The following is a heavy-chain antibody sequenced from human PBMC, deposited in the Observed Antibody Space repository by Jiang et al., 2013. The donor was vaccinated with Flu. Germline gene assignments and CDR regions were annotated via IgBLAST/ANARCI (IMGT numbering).Heavy chain of an antibody. CDR2: SALTMVT. V-gene: IGHV1-18*01. CDR3: ARLPGGSSWYYFDY. J-gene: IGHJ4*02. D-gene: IGHD6-13*01. Sequence: SWVRQAPRTRALSGWDGSALTMVTQTMHRRLQGRVTMTTDTSTSTAYMELRSLRSDDTAVYYCARLPGGSSWYYFDYWGQGTLVTVSS.